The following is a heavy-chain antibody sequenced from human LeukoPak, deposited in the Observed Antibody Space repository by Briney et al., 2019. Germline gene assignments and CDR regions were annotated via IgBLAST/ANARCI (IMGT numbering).Heavy chain of an antibody. CDR3: AVGYSYGPFDY. CDR2: INHSGST. J-gene: IGHJ4*02. Sequence: SETLSLTCAAYGGSFSGYYWSWIRQPPGKGLEWIGEINHSGSTNYNPSPKSRVTISVDTSKNQFSLKLSSVTAADTAVYYCAVGYSYGPFDYWGQGTLVTVSS. V-gene: IGHV4-34*01. CDR1: GGSFSGYY. D-gene: IGHD5-18*01.